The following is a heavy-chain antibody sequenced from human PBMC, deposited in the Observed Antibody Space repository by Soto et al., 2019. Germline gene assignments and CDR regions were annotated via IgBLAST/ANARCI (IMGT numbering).Heavy chain of an antibody. CDR1: GFTFSSYG. CDR3: ARDWEKPEGMDV. V-gene: IGHV3-33*01. D-gene: IGHD1-26*01. CDR2: IWYDGSNK. Sequence: GGSLRLSCAASGFTFSSYGMHWVRQAPGKGLEWVAVIWYDGSNKYYADSVKGRFTISRDNSKNTLYLQMNSLRAEDTAVYYCARDWEKPEGMDVWGQGTTVTVSS. J-gene: IGHJ6*02.